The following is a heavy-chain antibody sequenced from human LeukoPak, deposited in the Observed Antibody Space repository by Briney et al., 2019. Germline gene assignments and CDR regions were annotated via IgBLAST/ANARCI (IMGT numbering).Heavy chain of an antibody. J-gene: IGHJ4*02. V-gene: IGHV4-59*08. CDR1: GGSIRSYY. CDR3: AGHPFSLPFEY. CDR2: VFHTGDT. Sequence: SETLSLTCTVSGGSIRSYYWSWIRQPPGKGLEWIGYVFHTGDTNYNPSLKSRGTISADTSKNQFSLKISSVTAADTAVYYCAGHPFSLPFEYWGQGTLVTVSS. D-gene: IGHD2/OR15-2a*01.